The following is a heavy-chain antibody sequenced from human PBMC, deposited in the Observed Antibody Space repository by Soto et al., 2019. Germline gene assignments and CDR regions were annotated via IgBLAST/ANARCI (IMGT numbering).Heavy chain of an antibody. V-gene: IGHV4-31*03. CDR3: ASNLLHYYGSGSSY. CDR1: GGSISSGGYY. Sequence: SETLSLTCTVSGGSISSGGYYWSWIRQHPGKGLEWIGYIYYSGTTYYNPSLKSRVTISVDTSKNQFSLKLSSVTAADTAVYYCASNLLHYYGSGSSYWGQGTLVTVSS. D-gene: IGHD3-10*01. J-gene: IGHJ4*02. CDR2: IYYSGTT.